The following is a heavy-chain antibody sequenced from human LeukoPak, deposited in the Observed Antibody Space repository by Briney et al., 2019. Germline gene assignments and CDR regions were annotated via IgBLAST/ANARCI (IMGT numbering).Heavy chain of an antibody. D-gene: IGHD3-22*01. J-gene: IGHJ3*02. V-gene: IGHV3-66*01. CDR2: TYSGGST. CDR3: ARKALYDCSISAFDI. CDR1: GFSVSGNY. Sequence: PGGSLRLSCAASGFSVSGNYMNWVRQAPGKGLEWVSITYSGGSTYYVDSVKGRFSISRVNSKNTLLLQMNSLRAEDTAVYYCARKALYDCSISAFDIWGQGTMVTVSS.